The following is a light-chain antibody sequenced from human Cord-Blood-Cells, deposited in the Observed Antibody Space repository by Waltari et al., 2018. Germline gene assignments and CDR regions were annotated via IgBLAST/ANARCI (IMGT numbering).Light chain of an antibody. CDR1: SSDVGSYNR. CDR3: SSYTSSSTFVV. J-gene: IGLJ3*02. V-gene: IGLV2-18*02. Sequence: QSALTQPPSVSGSPGQSVTTSCTGTSSDVGSYNRVSWYQHPPGTAPKLMIYEVSNRPSGAPDRFSGSKSGNTASLTISGLQAEDEADYYCSSYTSSSTFVVFGGGTKLTVL. CDR2: EVS.